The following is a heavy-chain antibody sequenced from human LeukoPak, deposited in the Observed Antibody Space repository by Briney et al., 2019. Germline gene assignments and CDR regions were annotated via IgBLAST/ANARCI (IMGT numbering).Heavy chain of an antibody. CDR3: TRDPHYYHGNPRDF. V-gene: IGHV3-49*03. CDR1: GFTFGDYA. CDR2: IRSKDHGGTT. J-gene: IGHJ4*02. Sequence: GRSLRLSCTASGFTFGDYALSWFRQAPGKGLEWLSFIRSKDHGGTTEYAASVKGRFTISRDDSNSIAYPQMNSLIIEDTAVYFCTRDPHYYHGNPRDFWGQGTRVTVSS. D-gene: IGHD4-23*01.